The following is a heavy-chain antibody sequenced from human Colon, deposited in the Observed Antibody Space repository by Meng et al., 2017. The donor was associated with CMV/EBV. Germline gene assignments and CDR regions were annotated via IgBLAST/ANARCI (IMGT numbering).Heavy chain of an antibody. CDR2: IYYSGST. CDR1: VGSISSSSFY. J-gene: IGHJ5*02. V-gene: IGHV4-39*01. CDR3: ARQAIAAAGTWWFDP. D-gene: IGHD6-13*01. Sequence: SGSLSLSCTVSVGSISSSSFYWAWIRQPPGKGLEWIGRIYYSGSTHYNPSLKSRVTISVDPSKSQFSLKLSSVTAADTAVYYCARQAIAAAGTWWFDPWGQGTLVTVSS.